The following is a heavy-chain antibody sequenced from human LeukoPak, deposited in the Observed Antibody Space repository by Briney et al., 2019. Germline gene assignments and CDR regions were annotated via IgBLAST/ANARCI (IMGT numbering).Heavy chain of an antibody. CDR3: ASKSPSYYDFWSGYLDYYYGMDV. D-gene: IGHD3-3*01. Sequence: GGSLRLSCAASGFTFDDYAMHWVRQAPGKGLEWVSYISSSGSTIYYADSVKGRFTISRDNAKNSLYLQMNSLRAEDTAVYYCASKSPSYYDFWSGYLDYYYGMDVWGQGTTVTVSS. J-gene: IGHJ6*02. CDR1: GFTFDDYA. V-gene: IGHV3-48*03. CDR2: ISSSGSTI.